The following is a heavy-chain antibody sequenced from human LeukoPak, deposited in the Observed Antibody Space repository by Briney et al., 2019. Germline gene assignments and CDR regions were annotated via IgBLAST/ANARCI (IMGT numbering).Heavy chain of an antibody. CDR1: GFTFSSYA. CDR3: ARGYRGIAVAGPFDY. Sequence: GGSLRLSCAASGFTFSSYAMHWVRQAPGKGLEWVAVISYDGSNKYYADSVKGRFTIPRDNSKNTLYLQMNSLRAEDTAVYYCARGYRGIAVAGPFDYWGQGTLVTVSS. D-gene: IGHD6-19*01. V-gene: IGHV3-30*04. CDR2: ISYDGSNK. J-gene: IGHJ4*02.